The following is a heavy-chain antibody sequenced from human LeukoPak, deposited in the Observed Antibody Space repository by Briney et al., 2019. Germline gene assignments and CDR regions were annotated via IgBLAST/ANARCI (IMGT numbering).Heavy chain of an antibody. J-gene: IGHJ4*02. CDR2: ISAYNGNT. CDR1: GYAFTSYG. V-gene: IGHV1-18*01. Sequence: ASVKVSCKASGYAFTSYGITWVRQAPGQGLEWMGWISAYNGNTNYAQKFQGRVTMTTDTYTSTMYMSLRSLRSDDTAVYYCASNNGSGSYGHYWGQGTLVTVSS. CDR3: ASNNGSGSYGHY. D-gene: IGHD1-26*01.